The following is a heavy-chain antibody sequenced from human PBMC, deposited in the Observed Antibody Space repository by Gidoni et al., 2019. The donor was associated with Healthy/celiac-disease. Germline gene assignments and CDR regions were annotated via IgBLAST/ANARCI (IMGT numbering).Heavy chain of an antibody. V-gene: IGHV3-23*01. CDR3: AKGGVGANSYYYYMDV. Sequence: EVQLLESGGGLVQPGGFLRLSCAASGFTFANYAMGWVRQAPGKGLEWVSGITGSGGSSYYADSVKGRFTISRDNSKNTLYLQMNSLRAEDTAVYYCAKGGVGANSYYYYMDVWGKGPRSPSP. CDR1: GFTFANYA. J-gene: IGHJ6*03. D-gene: IGHD1-26*01. CDR2: ITGSGGSS.